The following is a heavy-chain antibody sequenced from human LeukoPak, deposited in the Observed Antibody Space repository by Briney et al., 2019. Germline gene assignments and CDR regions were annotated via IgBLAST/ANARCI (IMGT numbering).Heavy chain of an antibody. CDR1: GGSISSSSYY. V-gene: IGHV4-39*01. D-gene: IGHD6-13*01. CDR3: ARHGSSWYLVHFDY. CDR2: IYYSGST. J-gene: IGHJ4*02. Sequence: SETLSLTCTVSGGSISSSSYYWGWIRQPPGKGLEWIGSIYYSGSTYYNPSLKSRVTISVETSKNQFSLKLSSVTAADTAVYYCARHGSSWYLVHFDYWGQGTLVTVSS.